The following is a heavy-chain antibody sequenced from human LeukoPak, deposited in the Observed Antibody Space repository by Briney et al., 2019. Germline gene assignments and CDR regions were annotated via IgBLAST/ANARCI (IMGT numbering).Heavy chain of an antibody. CDR3: ARESGSGSYYNTFDY. CDR1: GYTFTSYG. Sequence: GASVKVSCKASGYTFTSYGISWVRQAPGQGLEWMGWISAYNGNTNYAQKLQGRVTMTTDTSTSTAYMELRSLRSDDTAVYYCARESGSGSYYNTFDYWGQGTLVTVSS. V-gene: IGHV1-18*01. J-gene: IGHJ4*02. CDR2: ISAYNGNT. D-gene: IGHD3-10*01.